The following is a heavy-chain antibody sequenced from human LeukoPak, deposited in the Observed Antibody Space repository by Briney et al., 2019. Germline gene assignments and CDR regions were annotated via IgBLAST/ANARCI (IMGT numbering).Heavy chain of an antibody. Sequence: GESLKISYKGSGYSFTSYWIGWVRPMPGKGVEWMWIIYPGDSDTRYSPSFQGQVTISADKSISTAYLQWSSLKASDTAMYYCARRGDGYNKDAFDIWGQGTMITVSS. V-gene: IGHV5-51*01. J-gene: IGHJ3*02. CDR2: IYPGDSDT. CDR3: ARRGDGYNKDAFDI. D-gene: IGHD5-24*01. CDR1: GYSFTSYW.